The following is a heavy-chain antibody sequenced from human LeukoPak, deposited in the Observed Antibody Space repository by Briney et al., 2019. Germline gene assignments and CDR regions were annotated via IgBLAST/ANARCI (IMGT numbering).Heavy chain of an antibody. J-gene: IGHJ6*02. CDR3: ARAAARNYYYYYGMDV. Sequence: GGSLRLSCAASGFTLSSNYMSWVRQAPGKGLDWVSVIYSGGSTYYADSVKGRFTISRDNSKDTLYLQMNSLRAEDTAVYYCARAAARNYYYYYGMDVWGQGTTVTVSS. CDR2: IYSGGST. CDR1: GFTLSSNY. V-gene: IGHV3-53*01. D-gene: IGHD2-2*01.